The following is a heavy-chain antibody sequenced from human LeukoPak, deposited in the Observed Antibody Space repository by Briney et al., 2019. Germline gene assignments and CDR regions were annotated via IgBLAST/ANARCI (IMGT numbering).Heavy chain of an antibody. V-gene: IGHV1-8*01. CDR3: ARATGKDILTGRKLDY. J-gene: IGHJ4*02. D-gene: IGHD3-9*01. CDR2: MNPNSGNT. Sequence: ASVKVSCKASGYTFTTYDINWVRQTTGHGLEWMGWMNPNSGNTGYAQRYQGRVTMTRNSSISTAYMDLSSLGSEDTAVYYCARATGKDILTGRKLDYWGQGTLVTVSS. CDR1: GYTFTTYD.